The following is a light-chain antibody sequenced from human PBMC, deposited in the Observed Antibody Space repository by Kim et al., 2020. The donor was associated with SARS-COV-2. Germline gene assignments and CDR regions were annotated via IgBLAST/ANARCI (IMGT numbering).Light chain of an antibody. CDR2: SNN. Sequence: ELTQPPSASGTPGQRVTISCSGSSTNSGSNNVVWYQQPPGAAPNLFIYSNNQRPSGIPDRFSCSRSATSASLAISGLQSGDEADYYCAVWDDSLKQGVFGGGTQLTVL. V-gene: IGLV1-44*01. J-gene: IGLJ3*02. CDR1: STNSGSNN. CDR3: AVWDDSLKQGV.